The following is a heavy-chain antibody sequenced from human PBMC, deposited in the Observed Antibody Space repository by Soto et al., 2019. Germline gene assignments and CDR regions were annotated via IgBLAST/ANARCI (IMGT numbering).Heavy chain of an antibody. CDR3: AREREVFYGGNSYWFDP. V-gene: IGHV1-69*01. D-gene: IGHD4-17*01. Sequence: QVQLVQSGAEVKKPGSSVKVSCKASGGTFSSYAISWVRQAPGQGLEWMGGIIPIFGTANYAQKFQGRVTITADESTSTDYMELSSLRSEDTAVYYCAREREVFYGGNSYWFDPWGQGTLVTVSS. CDR2: IIPIFGTA. CDR1: GGTFSSYA. J-gene: IGHJ5*02.